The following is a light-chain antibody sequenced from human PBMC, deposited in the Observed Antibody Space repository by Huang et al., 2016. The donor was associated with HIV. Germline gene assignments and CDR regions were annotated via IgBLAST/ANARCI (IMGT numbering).Light chain of an antibody. CDR2: GAS. J-gene: IGKJ1*01. CDR1: RSITTN. CDR3: QQYNNWPSTWT. V-gene: IGKV3-15*01. Sequence: DIVMTQSPAILSVSPGERVTLSCRASRSITTNLAWYQHKPGQAPRLLVYGASTRATDIPRRFRGSGSGTEFTLTISSLQSEDLAVYYCQQYNNWPSTWTFGQGTNVEVK.